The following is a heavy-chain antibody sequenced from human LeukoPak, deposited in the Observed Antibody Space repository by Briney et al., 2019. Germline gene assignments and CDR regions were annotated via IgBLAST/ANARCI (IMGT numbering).Heavy chain of an antibody. Sequence: KPSETLSLTCTVSGGCITSYYWSWIRQPPGKGLEWIGSIYYSGSTNYNPSLKSRVTISVDTSKNQFSLKLSSVTAADTALYYCARENGYRYDYWGQGTLVTVSS. CDR2: IYYSGST. V-gene: IGHV4-59*01. CDR3: ARENGYRYDY. CDR1: GGCITSYY. D-gene: IGHD5-18*01. J-gene: IGHJ4*02.